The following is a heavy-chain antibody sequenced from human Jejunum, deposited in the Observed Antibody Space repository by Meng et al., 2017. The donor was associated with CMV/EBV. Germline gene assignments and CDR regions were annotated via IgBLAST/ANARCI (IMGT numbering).Heavy chain of an antibody. D-gene: IGHD5-12*01. CDR2: ISPSAGRT. CDR3: GRDFSVTNSGYDLIYYHYYGVDV. V-gene: IGHV3-23*01. J-gene: IGHJ6*02. Sequence: SWVRQSPGKGLEWVSTISPSAGRTYYADSVRGRFTISRDNSKNTLYLQMSRLRSEDTAIYYCGRDFSVTNSGYDLIYYHYYGVDVWGQGTTVTVSS.